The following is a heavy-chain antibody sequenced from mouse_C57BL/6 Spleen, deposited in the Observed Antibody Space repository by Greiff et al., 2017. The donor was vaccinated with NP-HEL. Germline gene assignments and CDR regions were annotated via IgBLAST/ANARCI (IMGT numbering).Heavy chain of an antibody. J-gene: IGHJ3*01. CDR1: GYTFTSYW. Sequence: VQLQQSGAELVKPGASVKLSCKASGYTFTSYWMHWVKQRPGQGLEWIGMIHPNSGSTNYNEKFKSKATLTVDKSSSTAYMQLSSLTSEDSAIYYCAHQAWFAYWGQGTLVTVSA. CDR3: AHQAWFAY. V-gene: IGHV1-64*01. CDR2: IHPNSGST.